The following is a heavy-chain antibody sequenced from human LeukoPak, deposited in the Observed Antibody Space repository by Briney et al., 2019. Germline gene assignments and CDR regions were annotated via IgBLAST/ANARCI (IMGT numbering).Heavy chain of an antibody. CDR3: ARERVVVVAALYYYYGMDV. J-gene: IGHJ6*02. D-gene: IGHD2-15*01. CDR1: GVTFSSYV. Sequence: GGSLRLSCEASGVTFSSYVMSWVRQAPGKGPEWVSGISGSGGGTYYADSVKGRFTISRDNAKNSLYLQMNSLRAEDTAVYYCARERVVVVAALYYYYGMDVWGQGTTVTVSS. CDR2: ISGSGGGT. V-gene: IGHV3-23*01.